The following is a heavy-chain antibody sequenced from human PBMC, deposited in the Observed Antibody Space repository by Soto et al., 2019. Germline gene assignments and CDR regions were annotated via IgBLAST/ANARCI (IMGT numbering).Heavy chain of an antibody. CDR2: INPNSGGT. Sequence: ASVKVSCKASGYTFTGYYMHWVRQAPGRGLEWMGWINPNSGGTNYAQKFQGRVPMTRDTSISTAYMELSRLRSDDTAVYYCARDAFRGDYDPLYYFDYWGQGTLVTVSS. CDR3: ARDAFRGDYDPLYYFDY. D-gene: IGHD3-22*01. J-gene: IGHJ4*02. V-gene: IGHV1-2*02. CDR1: GYTFTGYY.